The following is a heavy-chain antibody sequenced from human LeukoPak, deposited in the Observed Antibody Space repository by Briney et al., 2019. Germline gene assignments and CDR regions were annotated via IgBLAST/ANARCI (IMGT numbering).Heavy chain of an antibody. CDR3: ARVERRHSTMIVLGGSHFDY. J-gene: IGHJ4*02. CDR2: IYTSGST. CDR1: GGSISSYY. D-gene: IGHD3-22*01. Sequence: SETLSLTRTLPGGSISSYYWSWIRQPAGKGLEWIGRIYTSGSTNYNPSVKGRVTMSVDTSKNQFSLKLSSVTAADTAVYYCARVERRHSTMIVLGGSHFDYWGQGTLVTVSS. V-gene: IGHV4-4*07.